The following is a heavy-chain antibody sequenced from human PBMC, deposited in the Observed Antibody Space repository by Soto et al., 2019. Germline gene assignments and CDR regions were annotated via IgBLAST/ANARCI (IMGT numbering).Heavy chain of an antibody. CDR1: GGSISSGGYY. Sequence: SETLSLTCTVSGGSISSGGYYWSWIRQHPGKGLEWIGYIYYSGSTYYNPSLKSRVTISVDTSKNQFSLKLSSVTAADTAVYYCARDRDIVVVPAAISETPPGRHYGMDVWGQGTTVTVSS. J-gene: IGHJ6*02. CDR3: ARDRDIVVVPAAISETPPGRHYGMDV. V-gene: IGHV4-31*03. CDR2: IYYSGST. D-gene: IGHD2-2*01.